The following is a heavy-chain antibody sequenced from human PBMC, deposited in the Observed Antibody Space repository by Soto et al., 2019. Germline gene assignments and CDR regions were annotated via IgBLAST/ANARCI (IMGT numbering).Heavy chain of an antibody. CDR3: ARWSYLDY. V-gene: IGHV3-23*01. Sequence: GGSLRLSCAASGFTFSSYAMSWVRQAPGKGLEWVSTISGSDGKTFYAASVKGRFSISRDTSQSTLYLQMNSLRAADTAMYYCARWSYLDYWGQGPPVTVSS. D-gene: IGHD3-3*01. CDR2: ISGSDGKT. J-gene: IGHJ4*02. CDR1: GFTFSSYA.